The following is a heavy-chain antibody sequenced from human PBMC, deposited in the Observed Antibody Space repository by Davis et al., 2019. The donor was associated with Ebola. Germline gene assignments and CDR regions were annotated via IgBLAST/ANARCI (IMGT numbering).Heavy chain of an antibody. CDR3: ARYDISTGAFEF. Sequence: PSETLSLTCSVSNGSFTSGGHFWTWIRQHPGKGLEWIGYTFYSGSTNFNLSLKSRASISVDRSKNQFSLKMTSVTAADTAVYYCARYDISTGAFEFWGQGILVTVSS. J-gene: IGHJ4*02. V-gene: IGHV4-31*03. CDR2: TFYSGST. D-gene: IGHD3-9*01. CDR1: NGSFTSGGHF.